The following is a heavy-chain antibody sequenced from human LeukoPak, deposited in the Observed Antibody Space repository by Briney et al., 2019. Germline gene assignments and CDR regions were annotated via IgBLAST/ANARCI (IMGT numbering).Heavy chain of an antibody. Sequence: PSETLSLTCTVSGGSISSYYWSWIRQPPGKGLEWIGYIYYSGSTNYNPSLKSRVTISVDTSKNQFSLKLSSVTAADTAVYYCARTRAYGGRPDYWGQGTLVTVSS. D-gene: IGHD4-23*01. CDR1: GGSISSYY. CDR3: ARTRAYGGRPDY. CDR2: IYYSGST. J-gene: IGHJ4*02. V-gene: IGHV4-59*01.